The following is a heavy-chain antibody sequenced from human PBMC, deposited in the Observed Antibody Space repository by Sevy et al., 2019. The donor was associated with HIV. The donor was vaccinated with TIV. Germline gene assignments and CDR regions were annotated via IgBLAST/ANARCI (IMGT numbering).Heavy chain of an antibody. V-gene: IGHV3-48*03. J-gene: IGHJ3*01. CDR1: GFIFSNYE. D-gene: IGHD3-22*01. CDR3: ARDIDSSGYSYACDL. Sequence: GGSLRLSCQASGFIFSNYEMNWVRQAPGKGLEWVSYISPSGHAIYYADSVKGRFTVSRDNAKNSLYLQMNSLRGDDTALYYCARDIDSSGYSYACDLWGQGTMVTVSS. CDR2: ISPSGHAI.